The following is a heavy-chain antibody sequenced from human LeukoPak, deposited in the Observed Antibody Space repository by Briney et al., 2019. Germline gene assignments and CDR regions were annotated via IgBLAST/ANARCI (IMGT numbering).Heavy chain of an antibody. CDR1: GFTFSSYG. V-gene: IGHV3-30*02. J-gene: IGHJ4*02. Sequence: GGSLRLSCAASGFTFSSYGMHWVRQAPGKGLEWVAVIWYDGSNKYFADSVKGRFTISRDNSKNTLWLQMNSLRAEDTAVYYCAKVKEMYSSGSYYFDYWGQGTLVTVSS. CDR3: AKVKEMYSSGSYYFDY. D-gene: IGHD6-19*01. CDR2: IWYDGSNK.